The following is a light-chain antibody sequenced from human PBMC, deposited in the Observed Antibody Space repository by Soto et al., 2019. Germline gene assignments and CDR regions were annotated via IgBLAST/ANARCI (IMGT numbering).Light chain of an antibody. CDR2: ATS. J-gene: IGKJ4*01. Sequence: DIHMTQSPSSLSASVGDRVTITCRASQTISIDLNWYQQKPGKVPTLLISATSTLQSGVPSRFVGSGSGTDFTLTISSLQPEDFATYYCQQSHSTPTFGGGTKVDIK. V-gene: IGKV1-39*01. CDR3: QQSHSTPT. CDR1: QTISID.